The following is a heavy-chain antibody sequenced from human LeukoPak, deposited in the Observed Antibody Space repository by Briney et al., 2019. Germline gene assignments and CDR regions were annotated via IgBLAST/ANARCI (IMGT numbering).Heavy chain of an antibody. Sequence: PGGSLRLSGAASGFIFSRYSMNWVRQAPGKGLEWVSYISSSGSTIYYADSVKGRLTISRDNAKNSLFLQMSSLRAEDTAVYYCARAVERGYGAYPHWGQGTLVTVSS. D-gene: IGHD5-12*01. J-gene: IGHJ4*02. CDR2: ISSSGSTI. CDR1: GFIFSRYS. V-gene: IGHV3-48*04. CDR3: ARAVERGYGAYPH.